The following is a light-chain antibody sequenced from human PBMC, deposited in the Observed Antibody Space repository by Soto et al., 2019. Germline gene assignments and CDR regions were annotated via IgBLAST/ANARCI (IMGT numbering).Light chain of an antibody. CDR3: LQDNSYPWT. CDR1: QGITHD. CDR2: ASS. V-gene: IGKV1-6*01. J-gene: IGKJ1*01. Sequence: AIQMTQSPSSLSASVGDRVTITCRASQGITHDLGWYQQKPGKAPKLLISASSILQSDVPSRFSGSGSGTDFTLTISSLYPEDFATYYCLQDNSYPWTFGQGTKVEIK.